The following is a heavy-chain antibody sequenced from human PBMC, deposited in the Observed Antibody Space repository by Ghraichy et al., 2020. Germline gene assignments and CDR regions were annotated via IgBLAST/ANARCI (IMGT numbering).Heavy chain of an antibody. J-gene: IGHJ6*02. CDR3: ARGPSLRFLAPYGMDV. CDR2: INHSGST. Sequence: SETLSLTCAVYGGSFSGYYWSWIRQPPGKGLEWIGEINHSGSTNYNPSLKSRVTISVDTSKNQFSLKLSSVTAADTAVYYCARGPSLRFLAPYGMDVWGQGTTVTVSS. V-gene: IGHV4-34*01. D-gene: IGHD3-3*01. CDR1: GGSFSGYY.